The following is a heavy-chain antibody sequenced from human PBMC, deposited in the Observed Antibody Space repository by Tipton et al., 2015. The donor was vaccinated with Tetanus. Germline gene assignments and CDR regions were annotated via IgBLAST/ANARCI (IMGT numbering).Heavy chain of an antibody. CDR3: ARLTGHSMDVVDYYYFGMDV. Sequence: TLSLTCTVSGASIGSISYYWSWIRQPPGKGLEWIGYTYYSGSTGYNPSLKSGVTISLDTSKNQFSLKLTSVSAADTAVYYCARLTGHSMDVVDYYYFGMDVWGQGTKVTVSS. V-gene: IGHV4-61*01. D-gene: IGHD2-21*01. CDR2: TYYSGST. J-gene: IGHJ6*02. CDR1: GASIGSISYY.